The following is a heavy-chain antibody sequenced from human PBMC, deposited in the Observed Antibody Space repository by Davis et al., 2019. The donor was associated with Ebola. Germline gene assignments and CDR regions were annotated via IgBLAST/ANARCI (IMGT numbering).Heavy chain of an antibody. CDR2: IYYSGST. V-gene: IGHV4-39*01. CDR1: GGSISSSSYY. Sequence: SETLSLTCTVSGGSISSSSYYWGWIRQPPGKGLEWIGSIYYSGSTYYNPSLKSRVTISVDTSKNQFSLKLSSVTAADTAVYYCARLSTYYDFWSGPSLNFDYWGQGTLVTVSS. J-gene: IGHJ4*02. CDR3: ARLSTYYDFWSGPSLNFDY. D-gene: IGHD3-3*01.